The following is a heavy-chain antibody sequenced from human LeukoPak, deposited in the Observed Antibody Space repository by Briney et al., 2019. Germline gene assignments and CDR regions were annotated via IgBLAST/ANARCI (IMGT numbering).Heavy chain of an antibody. D-gene: IGHD4-11*01. Sequence: SETLSLTCTVSGGSISNGGYYWSWIRQHPGKGLEWIGYIYYSGSTYYNPSLKSRVTISVDTSKNQFSLKLSSVTAADTAVYYCAREISTVYDYWGQGTLVTVSS. CDR2: IYYSGST. V-gene: IGHV4-31*03. CDR1: GGSISNGGYY. CDR3: AREISTVYDY. J-gene: IGHJ4*02.